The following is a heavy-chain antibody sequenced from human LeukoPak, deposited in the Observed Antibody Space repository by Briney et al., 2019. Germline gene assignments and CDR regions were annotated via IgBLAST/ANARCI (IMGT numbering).Heavy chain of an antibody. D-gene: IGHD6-19*01. V-gene: IGHV1-18*01. J-gene: IGHJ4*02. CDR3: ARDRQWLVLKRGGSFDY. CDR1: GYTFTSYG. CDR2: ISAYNGNT. Sequence: GASVKVSCKASGYTFTSYGISWVRQAPGQGLEWMGWISAYNGNTNYAQKLQGRVTMTTDTSTSTAYMELRSLRSDDTAVYYCARDRQWLVLKRGGSFDYWGQGTLVTVSS.